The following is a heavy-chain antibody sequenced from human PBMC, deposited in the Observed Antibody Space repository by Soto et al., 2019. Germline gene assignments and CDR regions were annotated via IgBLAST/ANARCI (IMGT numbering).Heavy chain of an antibody. V-gene: IGHV3-23*01. CDR1: GFTFSSYA. J-gene: IGHJ1*01. CDR2: ISGSGGST. Sequence: EVQLLESGGGLVQPGGSLRLSCAASGFTFSSYAMSWVRQAPGKGLEWVSAISGSGGSTYYAVSVNGRFTISRDNSKNPLYLQMSSLRAEDTAVYYCAKVVGKDTMAPPEYFQHWGQGTLVTVSS. CDR3: AKVVGKDTMAPPEYFQH. D-gene: IGHD1-26*01.